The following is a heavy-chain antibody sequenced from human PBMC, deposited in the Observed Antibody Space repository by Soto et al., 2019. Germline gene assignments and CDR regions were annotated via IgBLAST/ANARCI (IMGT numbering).Heavy chain of an antibody. CDR2: ISSSSSTI. Sequence: EVQLVESGGGLVQPGGSLRLSCAASGFTFSSYSMNWVRQAPGKGLEWVSYISSSSSTIYYADSVKGRFTISRDNAKNSLYLQMNSLGDEDTAVYYCARDGPFTGRDYYYYGMDVWGQGTTVTVSS. CDR1: GFTFSSYS. J-gene: IGHJ6*02. V-gene: IGHV3-48*02. CDR3: ARDGPFTGRDYYYYGMDV. D-gene: IGHD3-10*01.